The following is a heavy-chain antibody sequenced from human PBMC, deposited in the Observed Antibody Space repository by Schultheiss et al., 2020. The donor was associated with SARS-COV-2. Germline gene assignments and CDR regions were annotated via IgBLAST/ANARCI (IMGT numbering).Heavy chain of an antibody. CDR2: ISSSSSYT. J-gene: IGHJ4*02. Sequence: GESLKISCAASGFTFSDYYMSWIRQAPGKGLEWVSYISSSSSYTNYADSVKGRFTISRDNAKNSLYLQMNSLRAEDTAVYYCARSPGYREYQLPTDYWGQGTLVTVSS. CDR1: GFTFSDYY. V-gene: IGHV3-11*06. CDR3: ARSPGYREYQLPTDY. D-gene: IGHD2-2*01.